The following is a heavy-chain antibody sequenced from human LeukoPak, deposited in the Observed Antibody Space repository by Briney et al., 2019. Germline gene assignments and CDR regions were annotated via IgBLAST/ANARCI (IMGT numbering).Heavy chain of an antibody. CDR2: MNPNSGNT. D-gene: IGHD6-19*01. CDR3: ARRSSGWSGVDY. V-gene: IGHV1-8*01. Sequence: ASVKVSCKASGYTFTSYDINWVRQATGQGLEWMGWMNPNSGNTGYAQKFQGRVTMTRNTSTSTAYMELSSLRSEDTAVYYCARRSSGWSGVDYWGQGTLVTVSS. CDR1: GYTFTSYD. J-gene: IGHJ4*02.